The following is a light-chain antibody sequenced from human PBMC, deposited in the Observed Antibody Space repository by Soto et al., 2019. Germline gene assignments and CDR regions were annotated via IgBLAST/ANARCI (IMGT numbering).Light chain of an antibody. J-gene: IGLJ1*01. CDR2: DDN. CDR3: GSWDSSLSAYV. V-gene: IGLV1-51*01. CDR1: SSNIGGNS. Sequence: QSVMTQPPSVSAAPGQKVTISCSGSSSNIGGNSVSWYQQLPGTAPKLLIYDDNKRPSGIPDRFSGSKSGTSATLGITGFQTGDEADYYCGSWDSSLSAYVFGTGTKLPVL.